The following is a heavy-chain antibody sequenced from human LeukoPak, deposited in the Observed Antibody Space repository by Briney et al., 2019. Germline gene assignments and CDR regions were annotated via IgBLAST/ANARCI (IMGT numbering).Heavy chain of an antibody. Sequence: SETLSLTCTVSGGSISSYYWSWIRQPPGKGLEWIGYIYYSGDTNYNPSLKSRVTISVDTSKNQFSLKLSSVTAADTAVYYCARADYGDDYYFDYWGQGTLVTVSS. V-gene: IGHV4-59*01. CDR3: ARADYGDDYYFDY. CDR2: IYYSGDT. D-gene: IGHD4-17*01. J-gene: IGHJ4*02. CDR1: GGSISSYY.